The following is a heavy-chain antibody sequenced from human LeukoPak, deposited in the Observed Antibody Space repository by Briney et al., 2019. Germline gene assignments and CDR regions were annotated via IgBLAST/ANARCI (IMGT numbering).Heavy chain of an antibody. V-gene: IGHV4-4*02. Sequence: SETLSLTCTVSGGSISSSNWWSWVRQPPGKGLEWIGEIYHSGSTNYNPSLKSRVTISVDKSKDQFSLKLSSVTAADTAVYYCARVLWGFGSDYNWFDPWGQGTLVTVSS. D-gene: IGHD3-16*01. J-gene: IGHJ5*02. CDR1: GGSISSSNW. CDR2: IYHSGST. CDR3: ARVLWGFGSDYNWFDP.